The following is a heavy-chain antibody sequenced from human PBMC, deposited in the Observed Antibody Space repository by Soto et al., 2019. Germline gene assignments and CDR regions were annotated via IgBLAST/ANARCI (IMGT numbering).Heavy chain of an antibody. V-gene: IGHV3-53*01. CDR3: ARDGRDGFPLDY. J-gene: IGHJ4*02. CDR1: GFSVSSHH. Sequence: EVQLVESGGGLIQPGGSLRLSCAASGFSVSSHHMNWVRQAPGKGLEWVSVMYSGGTTYYPDPLKGRCTISRDNSKNMLYLQVDNLRADDTAVYYCARDGRDGFPLDYWGQGTLVTVSS. CDR2: MYSGGTT. D-gene: IGHD1-1*01.